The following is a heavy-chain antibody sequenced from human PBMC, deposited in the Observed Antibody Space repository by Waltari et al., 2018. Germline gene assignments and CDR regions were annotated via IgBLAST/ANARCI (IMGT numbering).Heavy chain of an antibody. J-gene: IGHJ4*02. V-gene: IGHV3-23*01. CDR2: LVRSGLGT. CDR3: AKCEMYDSGWCAFFRY. D-gene: IGHD6-19*01. CDR1: EFTLSNSA. Sequence: DVRLSEFGGGLAQPGGSLRLSCVASEFTLSNSAMSWVRQAPGKGVGWVSGLVRSGLGTNYADAVKGRFAISRDKAKNTLYLQMNSLRAEDTAVYYCAKCEMYDSGWCAFFRYWGQGTLVTVSS.